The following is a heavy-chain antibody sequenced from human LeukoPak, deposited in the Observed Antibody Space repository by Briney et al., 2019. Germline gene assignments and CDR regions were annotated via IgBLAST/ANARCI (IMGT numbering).Heavy chain of an antibody. CDR2: IRQDGGDK. CDR1: GFTFSNYW. J-gene: IGHJ4*02. Sequence: GGSLRLSCATSGFTFSNYWMCWVRQAPGKGLEWVANIRQDGGDKYYADSVKGRFTISRDNAKNSLYLQMNSLRAEDTAVYYCAKGLRGVIIYFDYWGQGTLVTVSS. CDR3: AKGLRGVIIYFDY. V-gene: IGHV3-7*03. D-gene: IGHD3-10*01.